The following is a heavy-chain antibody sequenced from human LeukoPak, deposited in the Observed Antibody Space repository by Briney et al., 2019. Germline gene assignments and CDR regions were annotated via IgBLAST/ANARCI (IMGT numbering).Heavy chain of an antibody. J-gene: IGHJ5*02. CDR2: IIPIFGTA. CDR1: GGTFSNYA. Sequence: SVKVSCKASGGTFSNYAISWVRQAPGQGLEWMGGIIPIFGTANYAQKFQGRVTITADESTSTAYMELSSLRSEDTAVYYCARGSFMYSGFCWFDPWGQGTLVTVSS. V-gene: IGHV1-69*01. D-gene: IGHD5-12*01. CDR3: ARGSFMYSGFCWFDP.